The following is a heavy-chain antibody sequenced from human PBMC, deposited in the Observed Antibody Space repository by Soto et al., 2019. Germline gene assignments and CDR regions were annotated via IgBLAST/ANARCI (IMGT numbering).Heavy chain of an antibody. V-gene: IGHV1-3*01. Sequence: GASVKVSCKASGYTFTSYAMHWVRQAPGQRLEWMGWINAGNGNTKYSQKFQGRVTLTRDTSASTAYMELSSLRSEDTAVYYCARGRGYGSGSYYNEAYFDYWGQGTLVTVSS. CDR1: GYTFTSYA. J-gene: IGHJ4*02. D-gene: IGHD3-10*01. CDR2: INAGNGNT. CDR3: ARGRGYGSGSYYNEAYFDY.